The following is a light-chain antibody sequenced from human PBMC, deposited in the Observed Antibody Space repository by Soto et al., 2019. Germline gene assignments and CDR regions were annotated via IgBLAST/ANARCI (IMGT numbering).Light chain of an antibody. J-gene: IGLJ2*01. CDR2: DVT. CDR3: SSSTSTNTVL. Sequence: QSALTQPASVSGSPGQSIAISCTGTSSDVGAYKYVSWYQQHPGKAPKLMIYDVTDRPSGVSDRFSGSKSGNTASLTISGLQAEDEADYYCSSSTSTNTVLFGGGTKLTVL. CDR1: SSDVGAYKY. V-gene: IGLV2-14*01.